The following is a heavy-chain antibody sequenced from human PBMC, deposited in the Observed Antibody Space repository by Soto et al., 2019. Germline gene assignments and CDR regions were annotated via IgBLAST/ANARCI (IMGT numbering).Heavy chain of an antibody. Sequence: QVQLVQSGAEVKKPGSSVNVSCKASGGTFSSYSINWVRQAPGQGLEWMGEIIPIFGTAHYAQKFQGSVTITAEESTSTAYMELSSLRSEDTAVYYCARDGGRHSGGIDYWGQGTLVTVSS. CDR2: IIPIFGTA. CDR1: GGTFSSYS. J-gene: IGHJ4*02. D-gene: IGHD1-26*01. V-gene: IGHV1-69*01. CDR3: ARDGGRHSGGIDY.